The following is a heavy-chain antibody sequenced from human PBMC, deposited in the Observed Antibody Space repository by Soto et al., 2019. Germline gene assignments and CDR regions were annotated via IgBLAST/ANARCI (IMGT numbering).Heavy chain of an antibody. CDR2: IIPILGIA. CDR3: ARGSWWLLQDY. CDR1: GGTFSSYT. D-gene: IGHD6-19*01. Sequence: QVQLVQSGAEVKKPGSSVKVSCKASGGTFSSYTISWVRQAPGQGLEWMGRIIPILGIANYAQKFQGRVTITADKSTSTAYMELSSLRAEDTAVYYCARGSWWLLQDYWGQGTLVTVSS. V-gene: IGHV1-69*02. J-gene: IGHJ4*02.